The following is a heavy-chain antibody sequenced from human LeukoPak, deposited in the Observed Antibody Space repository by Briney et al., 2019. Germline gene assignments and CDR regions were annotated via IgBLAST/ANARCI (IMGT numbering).Heavy chain of an antibody. Sequence: SETLSLTCIVSGDSVSGYYWNWIRQPPGKGLEWIGYTHHSGNTLYNPSLKSRVTTSVDTSKNQFFLKLSSVTAADTAVYYCARPTNYWGQGTLVTVSS. J-gene: IGHJ4*02. CDR2: THHSGNT. D-gene: IGHD4-11*01. CDR3: ARPTNY. CDR1: GDSVSGYY. V-gene: IGHV4-59*08.